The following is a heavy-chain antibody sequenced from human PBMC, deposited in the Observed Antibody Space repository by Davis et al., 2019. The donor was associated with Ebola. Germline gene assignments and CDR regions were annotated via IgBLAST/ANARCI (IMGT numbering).Heavy chain of an antibody. V-gene: IGHV4-34*01. D-gene: IGHD3-3*01. J-gene: IGHJ4*02. CDR2: INHSGST. CDR3: ARAGDFWSGWSQ. CDR1: GGSFSGYY. Sequence: SETLSLTCAVYGGSFSGYYLSWIRQPPGKGLEWIGEINHSGSTNYNPSLKSRVTISVDTSKNQFSLKLSSVTAADTAVYYCARAGDFWSGWSQWGQGTLVTVSS.